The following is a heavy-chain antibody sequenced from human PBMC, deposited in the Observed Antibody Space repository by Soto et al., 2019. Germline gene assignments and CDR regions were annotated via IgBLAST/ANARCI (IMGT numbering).Heavy chain of an antibody. Sequence: SETLSLTCTVSGGSISSYYWSWIRQPPGKGLEWIGYIYYSGSTNYNPSLKSRVTISVDTSKNQFSLKLSSVTAADTAVYYCARDHDYGDFFFDYWGQGTLVTVSS. CDR3: ARDHDYGDFFFDY. J-gene: IGHJ4*02. V-gene: IGHV4-59*01. CDR2: IYYSGST. CDR1: GGSISSYY. D-gene: IGHD4-17*01.